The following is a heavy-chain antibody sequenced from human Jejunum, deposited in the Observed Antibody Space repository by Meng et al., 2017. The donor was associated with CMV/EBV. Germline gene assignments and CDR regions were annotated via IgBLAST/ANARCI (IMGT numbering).Heavy chain of an antibody. CDR3: ATVRNNPEFDL. J-gene: IGHJ4*02. CDR1: GFAWDTQM. V-gene: IGHV3-21*01. Sequence: LHGAASGFAWDTQMMTWVRQAPGKGLEWVATISSSSKYIHYSPSMTGRLTVSRDNAKNLLYLQINTLSAEDTAEYFCATVRNNPEFDLWGQGTLVTVSS. CDR2: ISSSSKYI.